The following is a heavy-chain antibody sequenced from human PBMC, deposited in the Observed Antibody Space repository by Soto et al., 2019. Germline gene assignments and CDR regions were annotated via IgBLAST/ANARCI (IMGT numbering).Heavy chain of an antibody. Sequence: EVQLVESGGGLVQPGGSLRLSCAASGFTFSNAWMSWVRQAPGKGLEWVGRIKSKTDGGTTDYAAPVKGRFTISRDDSKNTLYLQMNSLKTEDTAVYYCTTVATFSIYYFDYWGQGTLVTVSS. V-gene: IGHV3-15*01. J-gene: IGHJ4*02. CDR3: TTVATFSIYYFDY. D-gene: IGHD5-12*01. CDR2: IKSKTDGGTT. CDR1: GFTFSNAW.